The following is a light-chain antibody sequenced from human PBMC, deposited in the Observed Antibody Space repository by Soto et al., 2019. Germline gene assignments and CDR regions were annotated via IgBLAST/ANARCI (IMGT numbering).Light chain of an antibody. CDR1: QSISSY. J-gene: IGKJ4*01. Sequence: DIQMTQSPSSLSASVGDRVTITCRASQSISSYLNWYQQKPGKAPKLLIYDASSLQSGVPSRFSGSGSGTDFTLTISNLQPEDFATYYCQHSYSTPLTFGGGTKVEIK. V-gene: IGKV1-39*01. CDR3: QHSYSTPLT. CDR2: DAS.